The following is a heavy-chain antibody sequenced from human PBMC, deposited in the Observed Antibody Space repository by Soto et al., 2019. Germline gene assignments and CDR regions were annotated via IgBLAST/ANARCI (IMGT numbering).Heavy chain of an antibody. CDR3: AKTRDYGDYYYMEV. D-gene: IGHD4-17*01. Sequence: GGSLRLSCAASGFTFSSYAMSWVRQAPGKGLEWVSAISGSGGSTYYADSVKGRFTISRDNSKNTLYLQMNSLRAEDTAVYYCAKTRDYGDYYYMEVWGKGTTVTVSS. CDR2: ISGSGGST. V-gene: IGHV3-23*01. J-gene: IGHJ6*03. CDR1: GFTFSSYA.